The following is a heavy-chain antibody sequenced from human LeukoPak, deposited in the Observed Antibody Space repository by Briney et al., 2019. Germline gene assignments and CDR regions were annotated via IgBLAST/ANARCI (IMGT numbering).Heavy chain of an antibody. CDR1: GFTLSSYT. CDR3: AELGITMIGGV. Sequence: GGSLRLSCAASGFTLSSYTMNWVRQAPGKGLEWVSYISSSGSTIYYADSVKGRFTISRDNAKNSLYLQMNSLRAEDTAVYYCAELGITMIGGVWGKGTTVTISS. D-gene: IGHD3-10*02. J-gene: IGHJ6*04. V-gene: IGHV3-48*04. CDR2: ISSSGSTI.